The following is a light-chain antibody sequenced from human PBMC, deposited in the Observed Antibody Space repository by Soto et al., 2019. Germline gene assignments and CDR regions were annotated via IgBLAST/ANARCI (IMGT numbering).Light chain of an antibody. CDR1: QSVSSS. Sequence: PGSRPTLPSRASQSVSSSLAWYQQKPGQAPRLLIYDASNRATGIPARFSGSGSGTDFTLTISSLESEDFAVYYCQQRSNWPLITFGQGTRLEIK. CDR2: DAS. J-gene: IGKJ5*01. CDR3: QQRSNWPLIT. V-gene: IGKV3-11*01.